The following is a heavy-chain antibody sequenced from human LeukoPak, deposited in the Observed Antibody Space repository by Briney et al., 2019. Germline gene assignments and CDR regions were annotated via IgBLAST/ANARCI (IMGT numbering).Heavy chain of an antibody. D-gene: IGHD3-16*01. V-gene: IGHV4-39*01. Sequence: SETPFLTCTFSGGSISTNGYYWGWIRQPPGKGLEWIGSIYYSGSTYFNPSLKSRVTISIDMSKNQFSLKLSSVTAADTAVYYCASRWEVWGSYPSYFDPWGQGTLVTVSS. CDR1: GGSISTNGYY. CDR2: IYYSGST. CDR3: ASRWEVWGSYPSYFDP. J-gene: IGHJ5*02.